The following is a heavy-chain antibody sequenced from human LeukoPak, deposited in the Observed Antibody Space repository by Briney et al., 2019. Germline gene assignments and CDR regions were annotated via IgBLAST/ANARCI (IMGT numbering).Heavy chain of an antibody. CDR2: ISAYNGNT. Sequence: ASVKVSCKASGYTFTSYGISWVRQAPGQGLEWMGWISAYNGNTNYAQKLQGRVTMTTDTSTSTAYMELRGLRSDDTAVYYCARAITMVRGVTKNARFEPWGRGTLVTVSS. CDR1: GYTFTSYG. V-gene: IGHV1-18*01. CDR3: ARAITMVRGVTKNARFEP. J-gene: IGHJ5*02. D-gene: IGHD3-10*01.